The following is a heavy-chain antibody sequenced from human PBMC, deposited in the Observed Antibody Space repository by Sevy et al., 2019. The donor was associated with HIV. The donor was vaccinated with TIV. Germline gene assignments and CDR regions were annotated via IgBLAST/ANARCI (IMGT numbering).Heavy chain of an antibody. D-gene: IGHD3-16*02. V-gene: IGHV3-30*04. CDR3: ARDLPHLLPWELSRGSDY. J-gene: IGHJ4*02. CDR2: ISHDGIDK. Sequence: GGSLRLSCAASGFTFSNYAVHWVRQAPGKGLEWVALISHDGIDKQYADSVKGRSTISRDDSKNTLYLQMSSLRAEETAVYYCARDLPHLLPWELSRGSDYWGPGTLVTVSS. CDR1: GFTFSNYA.